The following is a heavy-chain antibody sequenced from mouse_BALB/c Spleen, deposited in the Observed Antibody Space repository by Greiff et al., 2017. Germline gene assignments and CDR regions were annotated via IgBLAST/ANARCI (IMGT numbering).Heavy chain of an antibody. Sequence: EVKLQESGGGLVQPGGSLKLSCAASGFTFSSYTMSWVRQTPEKRLEWVAYISNGGGSTYYPDTVKGRFTISRDNAKNTLYLQMSSLKSEDTAMYYCARPYGNYVAWFAYWGQGTLVTVSA. CDR1: GFTFSSYT. CDR2: ISNGGGST. J-gene: IGHJ3*01. V-gene: IGHV5-12-2*01. CDR3: ARPYGNYVAWFAY. D-gene: IGHD2-1*01.